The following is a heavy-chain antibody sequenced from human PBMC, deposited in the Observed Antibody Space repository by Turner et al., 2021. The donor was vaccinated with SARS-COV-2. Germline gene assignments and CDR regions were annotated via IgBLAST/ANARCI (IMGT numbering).Heavy chain of an antibody. J-gene: IGHJ4*02. Sequence: QVRLVQSGAEVKKPGGSVKHPCKASGYTFTSSGISWVRQAPGQGLEWRGWISSYNVNTNYAQKLQGRVTMTTETSTSTAYMELRSLRPDDTAVYYCARGDIVVVVASTPGDYFDYWGQGTLVTVSS. V-gene: IGHV1-18*01. CDR3: ARGDIVVVVASTPGDYFDY. CDR2: ISSYNVNT. CDR1: GYTFTSSG. D-gene: IGHD2-15*01.